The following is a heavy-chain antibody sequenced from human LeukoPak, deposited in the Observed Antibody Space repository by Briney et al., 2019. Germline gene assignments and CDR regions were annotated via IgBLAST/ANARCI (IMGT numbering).Heavy chain of an antibody. D-gene: IGHD2-15*01. V-gene: IGHV4-31*03. J-gene: IGHJ4*02. CDR3: ARQTQGGSHDY. Sequence: ASETLSLTCTVSGGSISSGGYYWSWIRQHPGKGLEWIGYIYYSGSTYYNPSLKSRVTISVDTSKNQFSLKLSSVTAADTAVYYCARQTQGGSHDYWGQGTLVTVSS. CDR1: GGSISSGGYY. CDR2: IYYSGST.